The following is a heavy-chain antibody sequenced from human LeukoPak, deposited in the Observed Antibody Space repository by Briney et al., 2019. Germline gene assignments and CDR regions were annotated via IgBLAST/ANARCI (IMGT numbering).Heavy chain of an antibody. Sequence: SETPSLTCAVYGGSFSGYYWSWIRQPPGKGLEWIGEINHSGSTNYNPSLKSRVTISVDTSKNQFSLKLSSVTAADTAVYYCARMYIKWGRYLQHWGQGTLVTVSS. CDR1: GGSFSGYY. D-gene: IGHD1-26*01. V-gene: IGHV4-34*01. CDR2: INHSGST. CDR3: ARMYIKWGRYLQH. J-gene: IGHJ1*01.